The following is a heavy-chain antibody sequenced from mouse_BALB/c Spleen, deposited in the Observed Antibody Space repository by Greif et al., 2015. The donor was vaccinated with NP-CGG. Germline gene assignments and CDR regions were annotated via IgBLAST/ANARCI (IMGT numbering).Heavy chain of an antibody. CDR1: GFTFSDYY. CDR2: ISDGGSYT. CDR3: ARDGNYWYFDV. V-gene: IGHV5-4*02. Sequence: EVQGVESGGGLVKPGGSLKLSCAASGFTFSDYYMYWVRQTPEKMLEWVATISDGGSYTYYPDSVKGRFTISRDNAKDNLYLQMSSLKSEDTAMYYCARDGNYWYFDVWGAGTTVTVSS. J-gene: IGHJ1*01. D-gene: IGHD2-1*01.